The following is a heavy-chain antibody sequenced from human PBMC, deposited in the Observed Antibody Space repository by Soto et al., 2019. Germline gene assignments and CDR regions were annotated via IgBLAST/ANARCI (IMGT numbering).Heavy chain of an antibody. D-gene: IGHD3-22*01. CDR2: IWYDGSNK. Sequence: LRRSCAASGFTFSSYGMHWVRQAPGKGLEWVAVIWYDGSNKYYADSVKGRFTISRDNSKNTLYLQMNSLRAEDTAVYYCEGLYYYDSSGYPAQYWGQGTLVTVSS. J-gene: IGHJ4*02. V-gene: IGHV3-33*01. CDR3: EGLYYYDSSGYPAQY. CDR1: GFTFSSYG.